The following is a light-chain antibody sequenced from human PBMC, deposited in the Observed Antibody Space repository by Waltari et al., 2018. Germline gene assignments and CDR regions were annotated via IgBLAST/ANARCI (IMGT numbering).Light chain of an antibody. CDR3: QQYDISPLT. Sequence: EIVLTQSPGTLSLSPGERATLSCRASQTVRTTYLAWYPQKPGQAPTLLSYGASSTATGIPDRFSGSGSGTDFSLTISSLEPEEFAVYYCQQYDISPLTFGGGTKVEIK. CDR1: QTVRTTY. V-gene: IGKV3-20*01. J-gene: IGKJ4*01. CDR2: GAS.